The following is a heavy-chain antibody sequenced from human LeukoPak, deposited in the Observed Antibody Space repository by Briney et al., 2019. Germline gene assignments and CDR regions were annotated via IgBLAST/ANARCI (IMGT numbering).Heavy chain of an antibody. CDR3: AREGPRGNSQFDY. Sequence: GGSLRLSCAASGFTFSSYGMHWVRQAPGEGLEWVALIWYDGSNKYYADSVKGRLTISRDNSKNTLYLQMNSLRAEDTAVYYCAREGPRGNSQFDYWGQGTLVTVSS. CDR1: GFTFSSYG. V-gene: IGHV3-33*01. J-gene: IGHJ4*02. D-gene: IGHD2/OR15-2a*01. CDR2: IWYDGSNK.